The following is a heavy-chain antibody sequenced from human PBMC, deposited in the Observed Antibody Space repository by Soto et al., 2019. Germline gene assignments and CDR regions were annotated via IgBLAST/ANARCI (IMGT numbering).Heavy chain of an antibody. Sequence: GGSLRLSCAASGFTFSRFELHWARQAPGKGLEWISYISSSGSTAYYASSVEGRFTISRDNANNSVYLQMDSLRAEDTALYYCTRAAWFPYLSFYWGQGALVTVSS. D-gene: IGHD3-10*01. CDR1: GFTFSRFE. CDR2: ISSSGSTA. V-gene: IGHV3-48*03. J-gene: IGHJ4*02. CDR3: TRAAWFPYLSFY.